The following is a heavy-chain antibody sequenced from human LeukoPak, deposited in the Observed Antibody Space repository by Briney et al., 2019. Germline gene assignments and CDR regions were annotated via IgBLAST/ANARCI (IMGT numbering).Heavy chain of an antibody. CDR3: AKDPAVVAAPPSFDP. Sequence: PGGSLRLSCAASGFTFSSYWMSWVRQAPGKGLEWVSAISGSGGSTYYADSVKGRFTISRDNSKNTLYLQMNSLRAEDTAVYYCAKDPAVVAAPPSFDPWGQGTLVTVSS. CDR2: ISGSGGST. V-gene: IGHV3-23*01. J-gene: IGHJ5*02. D-gene: IGHD2-15*01. CDR1: GFTFSSYW.